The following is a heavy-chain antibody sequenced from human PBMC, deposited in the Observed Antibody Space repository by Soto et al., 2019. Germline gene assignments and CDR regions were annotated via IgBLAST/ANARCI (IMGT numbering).Heavy chain of an antibody. CDR2: IKQDGREK. D-gene: IGHD3-3*01. V-gene: IGHV3-7*01. CDR3: ERDDALRFSGV. Sequence: QLVESGGGLVQPGGSLRRSCAASGFTFSSDWMSWVRQAPGKGLEWVANIKQDGREKYYVHSVKGRFPLSRDNANNSLYLQMNSLRAEDTAVYYCERDDALRFSGVWGKGTTVTVSS. J-gene: IGHJ6*04. CDR1: GFTFSSDW.